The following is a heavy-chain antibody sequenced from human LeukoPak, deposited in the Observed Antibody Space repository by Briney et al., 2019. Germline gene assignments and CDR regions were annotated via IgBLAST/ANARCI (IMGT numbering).Heavy chain of an antibody. CDR2: IYYSSGKT. Sequence: SETLSLTCIVSGDSVSSSSYYWGWIRQPPGKGLEWIGSIYYSSGKTYYNPSLKSRVTISVDTSKNQFSLTLTSVTAADTAVYYCASRKPSSSSWYSFAFDIWGQGTMITVSS. CDR1: GDSVSSSSYY. J-gene: IGHJ3*02. D-gene: IGHD6-13*01. V-gene: IGHV4-39*01. CDR3: ASRKPSSSSWYSFAFDI.